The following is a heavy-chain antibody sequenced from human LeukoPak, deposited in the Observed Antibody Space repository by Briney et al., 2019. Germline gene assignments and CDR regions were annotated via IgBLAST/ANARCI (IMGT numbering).Heavy chain of an antibody. CDR3: ARELSSWPNLLDP. V-gene: IGHV4-4*07. CDR2: IYSSGST. CDR1: GGSISGYF. D-gene: IGHD6-13*01. J-gene: IGHJ5*02. Sequence: SSETLPFTCTVSGGSISGYFCSWIRQSAGKGLEWIGRIYSSGSTNYNPSFKSRVTMSVDTSNNQFSLKLNSVTAADTALYYCARELSSWPNLLDPSGQGTMWTASS.